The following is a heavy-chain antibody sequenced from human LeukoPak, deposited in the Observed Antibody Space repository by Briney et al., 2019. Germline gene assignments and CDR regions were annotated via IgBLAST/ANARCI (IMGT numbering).Heavy chain of an antibody. J-gene: IGHJ3*02. Sequence: ASVTVSCTASGYTFTIYDINWVRQAPGQGLEWMGWMNPKSGNTGYAQKFQGRVTITRNTSISTAYMQLSSLRSEDTAVYYCARGVWVRGAFDIWGQGTMVTVSS. CDR1: GYTFTIYD. D-gene: IGHD3-10*01. CDR2: MNPKSGNT. CDR3: ARGVWVRGAFDI. V-gene: IGHV1-8*01.